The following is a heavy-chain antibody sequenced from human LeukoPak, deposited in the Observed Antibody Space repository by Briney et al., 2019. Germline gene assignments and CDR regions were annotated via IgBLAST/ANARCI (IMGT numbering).Heavy chain of an antibody. CDR3: AREATKYSSSPRY. CDR1: GGTFSSYA. Sequence: SVKVSCTASGGTFSSYAISWVRQAPGQGLEWMGRIIPILGIANYAQKFQGRVTITADKSTSTAYMELSSLRPEDTAVYYCAREATKYSSSPRYWGQGTLVTVSS. V-gene: IGHV1-69*04. J-gene: IGHJ4*02. CDR2: IIPILGIA. D-gene: IGHD6-13*01.